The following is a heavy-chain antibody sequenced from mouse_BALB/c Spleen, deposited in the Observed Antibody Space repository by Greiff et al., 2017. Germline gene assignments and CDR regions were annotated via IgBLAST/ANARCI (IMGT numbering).Heavy chain of an antibody. V-gene: IGHV5-6-4*01. D-gene: IGHD2-3*01. CDR1: GFTFSSYT. CDR2: ISSGGSYT. Sequence: EVKLVESGGGLVKPGGSLKLSCAASGFTFSSYTMSWVRQTPEKRLEWVATISSGGSYTYYPDSVKGRFTISRDNSKNTLYLQMSSLKSEDTAMYYCTRGGDGYYDWFAYWGQGTLVTVSA. J-gene: IGHJ3*01. CDR3: TRGGDGYYDWFAY.